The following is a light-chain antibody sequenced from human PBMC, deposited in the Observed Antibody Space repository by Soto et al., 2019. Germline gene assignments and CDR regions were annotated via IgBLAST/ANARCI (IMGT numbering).Light chain of an antibody. J-gene: IGKJ2*01. CDR1: QAIYSY. Sequence: DIQVTQSPFFLSASVGDRVTISCRASQAIYSYLAWYQQKPGKAPKLLIFGASKLQSGVPSRFSGSGSGTEFTLTISSLQPEDFATYYCQQLNSHPRTFGQGTKLEIK. V-gene: IGKV1-9*01. CDR2: GAS. CDR3: QQLNSHPRT.